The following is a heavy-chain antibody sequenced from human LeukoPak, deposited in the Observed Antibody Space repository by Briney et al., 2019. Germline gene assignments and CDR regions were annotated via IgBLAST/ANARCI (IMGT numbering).Heavy chain of an antibody. V-gene: IGHV4-61*02. Sequence: PSETLSLTCTVSGGSISSGSYYWSWIRQPAGKGLEWIGRIYTSGSTNYNPSLKSRVTISVDTSKNQFSLKLSSVTAADTAVYYCARDYITSSGYYYPYYYMDVWGKGTTVTISS. CDR2: IYTSGST. J-gene: IGHJ6*03. D-gene: IGHD3-22*01. CDR3: ARDYITSSGYYYPYYYMDV. CDR1: GGSISSGSYY.